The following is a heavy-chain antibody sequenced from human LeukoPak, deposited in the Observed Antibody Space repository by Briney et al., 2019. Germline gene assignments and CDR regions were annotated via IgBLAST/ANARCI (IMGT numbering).Heavy chain of an antibody. Sequence: GSLRLSCAASGFTFSSYAMHWVRQAPGKGLEWVAVISYDGSNKYYADSVKGRFTISRDNSKNTLYLQMNSLRSDDTAVYYCARVGSDSSGWRRFDYWGQGTLVTVSS. V-gene: IGHV3-30*04. J-gene: IGHJ4*02. CDR3: ARVGSDSSGWRRFDY. D-gene: IGHD6-19*01. CDR2: ISYDGSNK. CDR1: GFTFSSYA.